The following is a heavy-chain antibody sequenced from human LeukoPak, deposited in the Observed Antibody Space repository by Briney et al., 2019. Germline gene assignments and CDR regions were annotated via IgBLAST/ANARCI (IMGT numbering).Heavy chain of an antibody. J-gene: IGHJ3*01. D-gene: IGHD6-19*01. V-gene: IGHV5-51*01. CDR1: GYSFTSYW. CDR3: AREIVVAGKNVAAYDF. Sequence: GESLKISCKGSGYSFTSYWIGWVRQMPGKGLEWMGIIYPGDSDTRFSPAFQGQVTMSADKSISTAYLQWSSLKASDTAMYYCAREIVVAGKNVAAYDFWGQGTMVTVSS. CDR2: IYPGDSDT.